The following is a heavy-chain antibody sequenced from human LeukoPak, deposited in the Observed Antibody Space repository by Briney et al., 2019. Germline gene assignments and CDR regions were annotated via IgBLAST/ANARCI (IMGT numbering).Heavy chain of an antibody. CDR2: IYYSGST. D-gene: IGHD5-24*01. V-gene: IGHV4-59*01. Sequence: SETLSLTCTVSGGSISSYYWSWIRQPPGKGLGWIGYIYYSGSTNYNPSLKSRVTISVDTSKNQFSLKLSSVTAADTAVYYCARDRVEVDAFDIWGQGTMVTVSS. CDR3: ARDRVEVDAFDI. J-gene: IGHJ3*02. CDR1: GGSISSYY.